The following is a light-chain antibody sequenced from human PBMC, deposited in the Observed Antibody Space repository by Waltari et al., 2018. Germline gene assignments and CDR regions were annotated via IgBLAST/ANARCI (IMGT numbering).Light chain of an antibody. Sequence: DIQMTQSPSTLSASVGDRVNITCRASQSISNWLAWYQQKPGKAPKLLIYKASTLESGVPSRFSGSGSGTEFTLTISSLQPDDFATYYGQQYNSYSLLTFGGGTKVEIK. CDR2: KAS. CDR3: QQYNSYSLLT. CDR1: QSISNW. V-gene: IGKV1-5*03. J-gene: IGKJ4*01.